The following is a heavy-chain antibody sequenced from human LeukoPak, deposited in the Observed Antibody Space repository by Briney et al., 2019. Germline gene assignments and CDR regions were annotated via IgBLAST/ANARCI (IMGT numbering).Heavy chain of an antibody. V-gene: IGHV1-18*04. CDR1: GYTFTSYG. J-gene: IGHJ4*02. CDR2: ISAYNGNT. D-gene: IGHD3-10*01. CDR3: AREKEYYGSGSYYILGY. Sequence: GSVKVSCKASGYTFTSYGISWVRQAPGQGLEWMGWISAYNGNTNYAQKLQGRVTMTTDTSTSTAYMELRSLRSDDTAVYYCAREKEYYGSGSYYILGYWGQGTLVTVSS.